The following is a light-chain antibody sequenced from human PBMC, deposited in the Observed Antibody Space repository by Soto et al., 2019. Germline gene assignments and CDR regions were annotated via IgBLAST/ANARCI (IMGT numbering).Light chain of an antibody. CDR1: QSVNSH. Sequence: EVVLTLSPGTLSLSPRARATLSCRASQSVNSHLAWYQHKPGQAPRLVIFDASSRATGIPDKFSGSGSGTDFTLTIDGLEPEDFAVYYCQQYGYSPITFGQVTRLEIK. J-gene: IGKJ5*01. CDR3: QQYGYSPIT. V-gene: IGKV3-20*01. CDR2: DAS.